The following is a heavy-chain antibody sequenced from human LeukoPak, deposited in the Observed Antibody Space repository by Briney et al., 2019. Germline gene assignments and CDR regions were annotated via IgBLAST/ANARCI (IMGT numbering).Heavy chain of an antibody. CDR1: GGSFSGYY. CDR3: ARDGAIVVVPAATYKPYYFDY. J-gene: IGHJ4*02. Sequence: TSETLSLTCAVYGGSFSGYYWSWIRQPPGKGLEWIGEINHSGSTNYNPSLKSRVTISVDTSKNQFSLKLSSVTAADTAVYYCARDGAIVVVPAATYKPYYFDYWGQGTLVTVSS. D-gene: IGHD2-2*01. V-gene: IGHV4-34*01. CDR2: INHSGST.